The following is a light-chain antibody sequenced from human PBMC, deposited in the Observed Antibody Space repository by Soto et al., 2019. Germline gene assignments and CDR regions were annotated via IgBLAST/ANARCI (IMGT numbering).Light chain of an antibody. J-gene: IGLJ1*01. CDR1: SGDVGGYNY. CDR2: DVS. V-gene: IGLV2-11*01. CDR3: CSYAGSYTYV. Sequence: QSVLTQPRSVSGSPGQSVTISCTGTSGDVGGYNYVSWYQHHPGRAPKLMIYDVSRRPSGVPDRFSGSNSGNTASLTISRLQAEDEADYYCCSYAGSYTYVFGTGTKLTVL.